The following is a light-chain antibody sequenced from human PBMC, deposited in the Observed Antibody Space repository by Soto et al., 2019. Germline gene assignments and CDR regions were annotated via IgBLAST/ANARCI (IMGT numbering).Light chain of an antibody. V-gene: IGKV3-20*01. Sequence: ETVLTQSPGTLSLSPGERATLSCRASQSVSSNYLAWYQHIPGQAPRLLIYGASTRATGIPDRFSGSGSGTDVTLTSSRLEPEDFAVYYCQQFDRSLPSWTFGQGTKVE. CDR2: GAS. CDR1: QSVSSNY. CDR3: QQFDRSLPSWT. J-gene: IGKJ1*01.